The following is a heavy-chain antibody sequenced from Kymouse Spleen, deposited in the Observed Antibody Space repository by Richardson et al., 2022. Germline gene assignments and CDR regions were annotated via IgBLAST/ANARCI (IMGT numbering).Heavy chain of an antibody. CDR2: IYYSGST. CDR3: ARAHDYSNPRFDP. V-gene: IGHV4-39*01. D-gene: IGHD4-11,IGHD4-11*01. CDR1: GGSISSSSYY. J-gene: IGHJ5*02. Sequence: QLQLQESGPGLVKPSETLSLTCTVSGGSISSSSYYWGWIRQPPGKGLEWIGSIYYSGSTYYNPSLKSRVTISVDTSKNQFSLKLSSVTAADTAVYYCARAHDYSNPRFDPWGQGTLVTVSS.